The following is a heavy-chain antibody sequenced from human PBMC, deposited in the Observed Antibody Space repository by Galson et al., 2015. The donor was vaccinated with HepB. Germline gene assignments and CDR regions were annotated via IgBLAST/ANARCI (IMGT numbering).Heavy chain of an antibody. J-gene: IGHJ6*02. CDR3: TTAYCGGDCYSRPYYYGMDV. CDR2: IRSKAYGGTT. Sequence: SLRLSCAASGFTFGDYAMSWVRQAPGKGLEWVGFIRSKAYGGTTEYAASVKGRFTISRDDSKSIAYLQMNSLKTEDTAVYYCTTAYCGGDCYSRPYYYGMDVWGQGTTATVSS. V-gene: IGHV3-49*04. CDR1: GFTFGDYA. D-gene: IGHD2-21*02.